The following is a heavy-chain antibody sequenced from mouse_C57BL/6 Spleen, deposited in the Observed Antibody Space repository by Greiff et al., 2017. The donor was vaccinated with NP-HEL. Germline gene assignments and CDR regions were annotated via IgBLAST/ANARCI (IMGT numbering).Heavy chain of an antibody. V-gene: IGHV1-4*01. Sequence: VMLVESGAELARPGASVKMSCKASGYTFTSYTMHWVKQRPGQGLEWIGYINPSSGYTKYNQKFKDKATLTADKSSSTAYMQLSSLTSEDSAVYYCARDYGSSDYFDYWGQGTTLTVSS. CDR1: GYTFTSYT. CDR3: ARDYGSSDYFDY. J-gene: IGHJ2*01. CDR2: INPSSGYT. D-gene: IGHD1-1*01.